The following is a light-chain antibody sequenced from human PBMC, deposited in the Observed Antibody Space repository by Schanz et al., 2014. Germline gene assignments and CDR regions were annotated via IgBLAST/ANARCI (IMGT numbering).Light chain of an antibody. CDR3: QQRSNWIT. V-gene: IGKV3D-20*02. Sequence: EIVLTQSPGTLSLSPGERATLSCRASQSVSSSYLAWYQQKPGQAPRLLIYGASNRATGIPARFSGSGSGTDFTLAISSLEPEDSAVYYCQQRSNWITFGQGTRLEIK. CDR1: QSVSSSY. CDR2: GAS. J-gene: IGKJ5*01.